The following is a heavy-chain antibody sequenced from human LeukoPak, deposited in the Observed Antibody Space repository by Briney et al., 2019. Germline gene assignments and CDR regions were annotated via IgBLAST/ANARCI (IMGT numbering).Heavy chain of an antibody. CDR1: GGTFSSYA. J-gene: IGHJ4*02. V-gene: IGHV1-69*13. CDR2: IIPIFGTA. CDR3: ARDHEEYHFDY. D-gene: IGHD2-2*01. Sequence: GASVKVSCKASGGTFSSYAISWVRQAPGQGLEWMGGIIPIFGTANYAQKFQGRVTITADESTSTAYMELSSPRSEDTAVYYCARDHEEYHFDYWGQGTLVTVSS.